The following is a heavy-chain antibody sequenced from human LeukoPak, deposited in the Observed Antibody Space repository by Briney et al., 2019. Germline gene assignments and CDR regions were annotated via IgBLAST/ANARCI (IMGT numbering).Heavy chain of an antibody. CDR3: ARDRFVVVPAAPHGNAFDI. J-gene: IGHJ3*02. CDR1: GYTFTSYY. Sequence: ASVKVSFKASGYTFTSYYMHWVRQAPGQGLEWMGIINPSGGSTSYAQKFQGRVTMTRDMSTSTVYMELSSLRSEDTAVYYCARDRFVVVPAAPHGNAFDIWGQGTMVTVSS. CDR2: INPSGGST. D-gene: IGHD2-2*01. V-gene: IGHV1-46*01.